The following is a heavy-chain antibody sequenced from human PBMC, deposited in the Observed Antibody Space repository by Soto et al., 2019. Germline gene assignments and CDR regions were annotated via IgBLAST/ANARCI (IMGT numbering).Heavy chain of an antibody. Sequence: QVKLVESGGGVVQPGRSLRLSCAASGFTFSSYAMHWVRQAPGKGLEWVAVISYDGSNKYYADSVKGRFTISRDNSKNTLYLQMNSLRAEDTSVYYCARDGDSSWYFLDYWGQGTLVTVSS. J-gene: IGHJ4*02. CDR3: ARDGDSSWYFLDY. V-gene: IGHV3-30-3*01. CDR1: GFTFSSYA. CDR2: ISYDGSNK. D-gene: IGHD6-13*01.